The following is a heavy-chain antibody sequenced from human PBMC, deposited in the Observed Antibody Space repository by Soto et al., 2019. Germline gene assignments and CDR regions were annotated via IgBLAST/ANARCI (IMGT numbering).Heavy chain of an antibody. CDR2: IWYDGTQK. D-gene: IGHD4-17*01. CDR1: GFTFNTYS. Sequence: GGTLRLSCEASGFTFNTYSMHWVRQPPGKGLEWLAAIWYDGTQKYYADSVKGRFIISRDNSKKTLYLEMNSLRAEDTAVYYCARAGGTTVTGLWHFDSWGQGT. V-gene: IGHV3-33*01. CDR3: ARAGGTTVTGLWHFDS. J-gene: IGHJ4*02.